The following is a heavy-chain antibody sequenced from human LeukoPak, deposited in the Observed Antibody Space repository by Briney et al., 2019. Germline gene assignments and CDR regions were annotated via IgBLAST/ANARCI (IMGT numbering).Heavy chain of an antibody. CDR1: GFTFSSYN. CDR3: AKANVVAAMADWFDP. D-gene: IGHD2-15*01. Sequence: PGGSLRLSCAASGFTFSSYNMNWVRQAPGKGLEWVSAISGSGGSTYYADSVKGRFTISRDNSKNTLYLQMNSLRAEDTAVYYCAKANVVAAMADWFDPWGQGTLVTVSS. J-gene: IGHJ5*02. CDR2: ISGSGGST. V-gene: IGHV3-23*01.